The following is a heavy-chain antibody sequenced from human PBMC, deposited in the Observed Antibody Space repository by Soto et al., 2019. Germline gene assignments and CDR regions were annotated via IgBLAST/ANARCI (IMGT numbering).Heavy chain of an antibody. Sequence: GGSLRLSCAASGFTFSSYAMSWVRQAPGKGLEWVSYISSSSSTIYYADSVKGRFTISRDNAKNSLYPQMNSLRDEDTAVYYCARVNVNTAMVIDYWGQGTMVTVTS. CDR1: GFTFSSYA. D-gene: IGHD5-18*01. CDR2: ISSSSSTI. CDR3: ARVNVNTAMVIDY. J-gene: IGHJ4*02. V-gene: IGHV3-48*02.